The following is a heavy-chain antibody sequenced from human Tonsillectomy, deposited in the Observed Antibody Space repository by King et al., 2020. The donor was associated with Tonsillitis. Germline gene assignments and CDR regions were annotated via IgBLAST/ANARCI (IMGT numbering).Heavy chain of an antibody. D-gene: IGHD6-13*01. V-gene: IGHV1-18*01. J-gene: IGHJ3*02. Sequence: QLVQSGVEVKKPGASVKVSCKASGYTFTNYGISWVRQAPGQGLEWMGWISAYNGNTDYAQKLQGRVTMTTDTSTSTAYMEVRSLRSDDTAVYYCARDRGLYSRGDASDIWGQGTLVTVSS. CDR3: ARDRGLYSRGDASDI. CDR2: ISAYNGNT. CDR1: GYTFTNYG.